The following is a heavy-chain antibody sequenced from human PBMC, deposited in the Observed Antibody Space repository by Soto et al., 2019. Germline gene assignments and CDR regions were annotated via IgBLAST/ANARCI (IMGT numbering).Heavy chain of an antibody. V-gene: IGHV3-30*04. CDR1: GFIFNTYS. CDR3: ARVAAIWLLFGEFSH. J-gene: IGHJ4*02. D-gene: IGHD3-10*01. CDR2: ISHDGSSE. Sequence: PGGSLRLSCAASGFIFNTYSMHWVRQAPGKGLEWVAIISHDGSSEYYADSVKGRFTISRDNPGDTLYLQMNSLRPEDTALYYCARVAAIWLLFGEFSHWGQGALVTVS.